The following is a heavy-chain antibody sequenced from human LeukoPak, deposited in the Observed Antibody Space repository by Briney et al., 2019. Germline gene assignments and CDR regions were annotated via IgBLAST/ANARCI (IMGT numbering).Heavy chain of an antibody. Sequence: SETLSLTCIVSGGSISSSTYFRGWIRQPPGKGLEWIGSMYYSGNTYYNPSLQSRVTISVDTSKNQFSLKLSSVTAADTAVYYCASRINWSDFDYWGQGALVTVSS. V-gene: IGHV4-39*01. D-gene: IGHD1-1*01. CDR2: MYYSGNT. CDR3: ASRINWSDFDY. J-gene: IGHJ4*02. CDR1: GGSISSSTYF.